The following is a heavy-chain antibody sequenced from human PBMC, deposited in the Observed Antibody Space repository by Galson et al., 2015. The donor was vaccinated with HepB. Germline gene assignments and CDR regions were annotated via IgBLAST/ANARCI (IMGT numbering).Heavy chain of an antibody. J-gene: IGHJ4*02. CDR3: AKRNNYVSGGHPFDY. CDR2: IRSSGDLT. D-gene: IGHD2-15*01. V-gene: IGHV3-23*01. Sequence: SLRLSCAASGFTFSSYDMTWVRQAPGRGLEWVSFIRSSGDLTFYADSVKGRFTISRDNSKNTLFLEMNSLRAEVTAIYYCAKRNNYVSGGHPFDYWGQGILVTVSS. CDR1: GFTFSSYD.